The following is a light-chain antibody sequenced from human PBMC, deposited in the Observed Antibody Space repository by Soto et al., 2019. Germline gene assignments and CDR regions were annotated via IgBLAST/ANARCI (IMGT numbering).Light chain of an antibody. J-gene: IGLJ1*01. CDR3: SSYTSSSTRV. Sequence: QSVLTQPPSVSGAPGQRVTISCTGSSSNIGAGYDVHWYQQLLGTAPKLLIYGNSNRPSGVPDRFSGSKSGTSASLAITGLQAEDEADYYCSSYTSSSTRVFGTGT. V-gene: IGLV1-40*01. CDR2: GNS. CDR1: SSNIGAGYD.